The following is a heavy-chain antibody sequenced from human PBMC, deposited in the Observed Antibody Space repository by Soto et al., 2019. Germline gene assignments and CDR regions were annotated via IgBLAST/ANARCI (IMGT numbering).Heavy chain of an antibody. CDR3: ARDGMTTVPRGWFDP. CDR2: IYHSGST. V-gene: IGHV4-4*02. J-gene: IGHJ5*02. D-gene: IGHD4-17*01. Sequence: QVQLQESGPGLVKPSGTLSLTCAVSGGSISSSNWWSWVRQPPGKGLEWIGEIYHSGSTNYNPSLKSRVTLSVDKSKNQCSLKLSSVTAADTAVYYCARDGMTTVPRGWFDPWGQGTLVTVSS. CDR1: GGSISSSNW.